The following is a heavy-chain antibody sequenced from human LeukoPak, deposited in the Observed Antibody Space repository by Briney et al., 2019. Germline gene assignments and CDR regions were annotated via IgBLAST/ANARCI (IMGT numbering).Heavy chain of an antibody. J-gene: IGHJ4*02. D-gene: IGHD3-10*01. CDR2: INPSGGST. Sequence: ASVKVSCKASGYTFNRNAINWVRQAPGQGLEWMGIINPSGGSTSYAQKLQGRVTMTTDTSTSTAYMELRSLRSDDTAVYYCARDSGYYGSGSYVWGQGTLVTVSS. CDR1: GYTFNRNA. V-gene: IGHV1-46*02. CDR3: ARDSGYYGSGSYV.